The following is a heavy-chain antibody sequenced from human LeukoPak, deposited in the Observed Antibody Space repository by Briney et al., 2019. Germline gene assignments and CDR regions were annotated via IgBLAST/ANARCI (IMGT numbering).Heavy chain of an antibody. Sequence: GGSLRLSCAASGFTFSSYAMHWVRQAPGKGLEWVAVISYDGSNKYYADSVTGRFTISRDNSKNTLYLQMNSLRAEDTAVYYCARVTYSGSYRVFDYWGQGTLVTVSS. J-gene: IGHJ4*02. CDR3: ARVTYSGSYRVFDY. V-gene: IGHV3-30-3*01. D-gene: IGHD1-26*01. CDR2: ISYDGSNK. CDR1: GFTFSSYA.